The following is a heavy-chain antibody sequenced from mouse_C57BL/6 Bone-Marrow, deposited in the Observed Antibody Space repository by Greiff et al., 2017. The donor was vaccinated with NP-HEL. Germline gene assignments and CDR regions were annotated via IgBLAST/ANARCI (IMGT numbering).Heavy chain of an antibody. CDR3: ARLRYYYGTYFDV. CDR1: GYSFTGYY. V-gene: IGHV1-42*01. Sequence: EVQRVESGPELVKPGASVKISCKASGYSFTGYYMNWVKQSPEKSLEWIGEINPSTGGTTYNQKFKAKATLTVDKSSSTAYMQLKSLTSEDSAVYYCARLRYYYGTYFDVWGTGTTVTVSS. J-gene: IGHJ1*03. D-gene: IGHD1-1*01. CDR2: INPSTGGT.